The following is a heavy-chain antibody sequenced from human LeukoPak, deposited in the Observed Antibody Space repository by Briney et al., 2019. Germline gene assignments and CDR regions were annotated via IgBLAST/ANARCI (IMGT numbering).Heavy chain of an antibody. V-gene: IGHV4-59*01. J-gene: IGHJ3*02. CDR3: ASIQGDAFDI. Sequence: TSETLSLTCTVSGGSNSSYYWSWIRQPPGKGLEWIGYIYYSGSTNYNPSLKSRVTMSVDTSKNQFSLKLSSVTAADTAVYYCASIQGDAFDIWGRGTMVTVSS. CDR2: IYYSGST. CDR1: GGSNSSYY.